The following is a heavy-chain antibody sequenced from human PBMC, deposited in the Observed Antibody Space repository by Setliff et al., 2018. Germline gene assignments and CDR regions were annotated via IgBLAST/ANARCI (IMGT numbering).Heavy chain of an antibody. CDR1: GGSFSGYY. Sequence: PSETLSLTCAVYGGSFSGYYWTWIRQSPGRGLEWIGEINHSGITNYNPSLKSRLTIAVDTPKNEFSLILASVTAADTAVYYCARGGFSGYNADFWGQGALVTVSS. V-gene: IGHV4-34*01. D-gene: IGHD5-12*01. CDR2: INHSGIT. CDR3: ARGGFSGYNADF. J-gene: IGHJ4*02.